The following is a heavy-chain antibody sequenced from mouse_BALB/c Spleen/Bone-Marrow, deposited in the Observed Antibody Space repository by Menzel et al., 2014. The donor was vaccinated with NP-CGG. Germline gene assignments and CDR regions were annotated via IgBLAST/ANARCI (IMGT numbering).Heavy chain of an antibody. CDR3: ACYRYDEYFDV. V-gene: IGHV1S56*01. CDR1: GYTFTSYF. J-gene: IGHJ1*01. CDR2: IYPGDGST. Sequence: VQVVESGPELVKPGASVKMSCKASGYTFTSYFIHWVKQRPGQGLEWIGWIYPGDGSTKYNEKFKVKTTLTADKSSSTAYMFLSSLTSEDSAIYFCACYRYDEYFDVWGAGTTVTVSS. D-gene: IGHD2-14*01.